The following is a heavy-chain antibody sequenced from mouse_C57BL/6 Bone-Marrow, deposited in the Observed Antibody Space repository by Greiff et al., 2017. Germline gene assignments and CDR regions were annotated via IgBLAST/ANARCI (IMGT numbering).Heavy chain of an antibody. CDR2: IDPEIGDT. V-gene: IGHV14-4*01. CDR3: SMDYYFDY. Sequence: EVLLQQSGAELVRPGASVKLSCTASGFNIKDAYMHWVKQRPEQGLEWIGWIDPEIGDTEYASKFQGKATITADTSSNTAYLQLSSLTSEDTAVYYCSMDYYFDYWGQGTTLTVSS. J-gene: IGHJ2*01. CDR1: GFNIKDAY.